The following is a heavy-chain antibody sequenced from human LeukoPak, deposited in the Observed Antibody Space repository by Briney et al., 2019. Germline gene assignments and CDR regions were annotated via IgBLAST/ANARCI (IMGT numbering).Heavy chain of an antibody. CDR2: ISSSSSYI. J-gene: IGHJ2*01. CDR3: ARDFSRLSYGFWFDL. Sequence: PGGSLRLSCAASGFTFSSYSMNWVRQAPGKGLEWVSSISSSSSYIYYADSVKGRFTISRDNAKNSLYLQMNSLRAEDTAVYYCARDFSRLSYGFWFDLWGRGTLVTVSS. V-gene: IGHV3-21*01. CDR1: GFTFSSYS. D-gene: IGHD5-18*01.